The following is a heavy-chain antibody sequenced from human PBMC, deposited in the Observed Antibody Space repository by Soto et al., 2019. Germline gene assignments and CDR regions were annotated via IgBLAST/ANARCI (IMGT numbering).Heavy chain of an antibody. CDR1: GYTFTSYD. Sequence: ASVKVSCKASGYTFTSYDINWVRQATGQGXEWMGWMNPNSGNTGYAQKFQGRVTMTRNTSISTAYMELSSLRSEDTAVYYCARGRTIFGVVITRRYYYYGMDVWGQGTTVTVSS. D-gene: IGHD3-3*01. CDR2: MNPNSGNT. V-gene: IGHV1-8*01. J-gene: IGHJ6*02. CDR3: ARGRTIFGVVITRRYYYYGMDV.